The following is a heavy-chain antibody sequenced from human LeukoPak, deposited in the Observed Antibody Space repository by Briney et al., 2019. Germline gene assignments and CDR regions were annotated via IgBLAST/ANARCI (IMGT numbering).Heavy chain of an antibody. V-gene: IGHV1-2*02. D-gene: IGHD2-15*01. Sequence: ASVTVSCKASGYTFTTYYFHWVRQAPGQGLEWMGWINPNSGGTNYAQKFQGRVTMTRDTSVSTAYMDLSRLTSDDTAVYYCARGGGSSHFDYWGQGTLVIVSS. J-gene: IGHJ4*02. CDR2: INPNSGGT. CDR3: ARGGGSSHFDY. CDR1: GYTFTTYY.